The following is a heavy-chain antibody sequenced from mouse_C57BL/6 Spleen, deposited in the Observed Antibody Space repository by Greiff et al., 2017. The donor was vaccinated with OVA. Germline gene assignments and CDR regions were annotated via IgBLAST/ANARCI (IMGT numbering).Heavy chain of an antibody. CDR2: ISSGGSYT. V-gene: IGHV5-6*01. CDR3: ARQGDYFDV. CDR1: GFTFSSYG. Sequence: EVQLQQSGGDLVKPGGSLKLSCAASGFTFSSYGMSWVRQTPDKRLEWVATISSGGSYTYYPDSVKGRFTITRDNAKNTLYLQMSSLKSEDTAMYYCARQGDYFDVWGTGTTVTVSS. J-gene: IGHJ1*03.